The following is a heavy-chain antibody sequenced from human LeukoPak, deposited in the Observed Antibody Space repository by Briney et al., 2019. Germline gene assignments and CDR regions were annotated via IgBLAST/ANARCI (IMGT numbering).Heavy chain of an antibody. CDR1: GYTFTSYY. Sequence: ASVKVSCKASGYTFTSYYMHWVRQAPGQGPEWMGIINPSGGSTNYAQKFQGRVTMTRDTSISTAYMELSRLRSDDTAVYYCARAGAAAGDYWGQGTLVTVSS. CDR3: ARAGAAAGDY. CDR2: INPSGGST. J-gene: IGHJ4*02. V-gene: IGHV1-46*01. D-gene: IGHD6-13*01.